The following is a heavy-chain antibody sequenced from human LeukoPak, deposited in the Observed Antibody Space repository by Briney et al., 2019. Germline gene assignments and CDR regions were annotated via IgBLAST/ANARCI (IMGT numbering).Heavy chain of an antibody. J-gene: IGHJ4*02. D-gene: IGHD3-22*01. CDR1: GFTFSSYA. CDR2: ISGSGGSA. Sequence: PGGSLRLSCAASGFTFSSYAMSWVRQAPGKGLEWVSVISGSGGSAYYADSVKGRFTVSRDNSKNTLYLQMNSLRAEDTAVYYCAKDNSGGYYFFDYWGQGALVPVSS. V-gene: IGHV3-23*01. CDR3: AKDNSGGYYFFDY.